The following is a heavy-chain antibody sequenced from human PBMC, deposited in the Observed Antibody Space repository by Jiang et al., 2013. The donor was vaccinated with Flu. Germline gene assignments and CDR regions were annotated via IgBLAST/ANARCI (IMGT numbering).Heavy chain of an antibody. CDR2: INPNSGGT. D-gene: IGHD2-21*01. J-gene: IGHJ4*02. V-gene: IGHV1-2*04. CDR3: ARGISGGATPAHFDY. CDR1: GYTFTGYY. Sequence: SGAEVKKPGASVKVSCKASGYTFTGYYMHWVRQAPGQGLEWMGWINPNSGGTNYAQKFQGWVTMTRDTSISTAYMELSRLRSDDTAVYYCARGISGGATPAHFDYWGQGTLVTVSS.